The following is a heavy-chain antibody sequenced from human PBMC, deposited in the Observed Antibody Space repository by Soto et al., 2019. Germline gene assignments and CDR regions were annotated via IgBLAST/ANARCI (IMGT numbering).Heavy chain of an antibody. J-gene: IGHJ4*02. CDR1: GFSLSTRGMC. D-gene: IGHD3-16*02. CDR2: IDWDDDK. Sequence: SGRTLVNPTQTLTLTCTFSGFSLSTRGMCVSWLRQPPGKALEWLALIDWDDDKYYSTSLKTRLTISKDTSKNQVVLTVTNMDPVDTASYFCARLSYRSFNFDYWGQGTLVTVSS. V-gene: IGHV2-70*01. CDR3: ARLSYRSFNFDY.